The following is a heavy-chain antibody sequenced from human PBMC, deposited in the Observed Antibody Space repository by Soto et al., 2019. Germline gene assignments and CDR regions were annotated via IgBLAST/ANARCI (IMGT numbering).Heavy chain of an antibody. CDR1: GFTLSDSY. J-gene: IGHJ5*02. V-gene: IGHV3-72*01. CDR2: YRDRASGYST. D-gene: IGHD3-22*01. Sequence: EVQLVESGGGLVQPGGSLRLSCAASGFTLSDSYIDWVRQAPGKGLEWVGRYRDRASGYSTIYAASVKGRFATSRDDSNNLVYLEMNSLTTEDTAVYYCVRDTYFSDSSGYTRCVDHWGQGTLVTVSS. CDR3: VRDTYFSDSSGYTRCVDH.